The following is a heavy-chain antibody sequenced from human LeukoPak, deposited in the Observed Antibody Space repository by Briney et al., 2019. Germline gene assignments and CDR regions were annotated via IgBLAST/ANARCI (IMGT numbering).Heavy chain of an antibody. V-gene: IGHV3-20*04. D-gene: IGHD1-26*01. J-gene: IGHJ4*02. CDR2: INWNGGST. Sequence: PGGSLRLSCAASGFTFDDYGMSWVRQAPGKGLEWVSGINWNGGSTGYADSVKGRFTISRDNAKNSLYLQMNSLRAEDTALYYCARVPVFGLWELTGYFDYWGQGTLVTVSS. CDR3: ARVPVFGLWELTGYFDY. CDR1: GFTFDDYG.